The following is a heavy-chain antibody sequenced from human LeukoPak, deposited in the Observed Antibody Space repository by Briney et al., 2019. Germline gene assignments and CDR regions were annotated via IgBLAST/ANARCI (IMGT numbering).Heavy chain of an antibody. CDR3: ASLGYSSSWPSFDY. CDR1: GFTVSSNY. J-gene: IGHJ4*02. V-gene: IGHV3-66*02. D-gene: IGHD6-13*01. Sequence: PGGSLRLSCAAPGFTVSSNYMSWVRQAPGKGLEWVSVIYSGGSTYYADSVKGRFTISRDNSKNTLYLQMNSLRAEDTAVYYCASLGYSSSWPSFDYWGQGALVTVSS. CDR2: IYSGGST.